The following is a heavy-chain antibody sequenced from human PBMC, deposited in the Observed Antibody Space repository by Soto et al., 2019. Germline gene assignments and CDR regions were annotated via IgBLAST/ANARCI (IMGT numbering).Heavy chain of an antibody. D-gene: IGHD2-21*02. CDR3: ASIKTYGGNSLGNY. CDR2: INHSGST. Sequence: QVQLQQWGAGLLKPSETLSLTCAVYGGSFSGYYWSWIRQPPGKGLEWIGEINHSGSTNYNPSLKSRVTISVDTSKNQFSLKLSSVTAADTAVYYCASIKTYGGNSLGNYWGQGTLVTVSS. J-gene: IGHJ4*02. CDR1: GGSFSGYY. V-gene: IGHV4-34*01.